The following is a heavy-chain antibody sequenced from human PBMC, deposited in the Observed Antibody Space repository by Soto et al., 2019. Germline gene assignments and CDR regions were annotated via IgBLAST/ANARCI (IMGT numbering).Heavy chain of an antibody. J-gene: IGHJ6*03. V-gene: IGHV3-66*01. CDR3: ARGGLGSHYYYYIDV. Sequence: EVQLVESGGGLVQPGGSLRLSCAASGFTVSSNYMNWVRQAPGKGLEWVSIIYSDGYTYYADALKGRFTISRDNPKNTLYLEMNSLRAEDTAVYYCARGGLGSHYYYYIDVWGKGTTVTVSS. CDR1: GFTVSSNY. CDR2: IYSDGYT. D-gene: IGHD2-2*03.